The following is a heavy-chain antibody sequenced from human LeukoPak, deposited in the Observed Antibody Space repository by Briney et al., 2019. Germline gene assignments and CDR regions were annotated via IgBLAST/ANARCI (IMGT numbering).Heavy chain of an antibody. CDR3: AIMHGYYDGSGYWVQ. Sequence: GGSLRLSCAASGLSLSSFAMSWVRQGPARGLEWVSSIRGNGETLYADSVKGRFTLSSDSSRNTVYFQLNNLRVEDTALYYCAIMHGYYDGSGYWVQWGQGTLVTVSS. J-gene: IGHJ1*01. CDR2: IRGNGET. D-gene: IGHD3-22*01. CDR1: GLSLSSFA. V-gene: IGHV3-23*01.